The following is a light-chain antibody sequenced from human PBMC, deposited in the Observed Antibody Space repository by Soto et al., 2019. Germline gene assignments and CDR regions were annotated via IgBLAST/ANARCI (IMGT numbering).Light chain of an antibody. Sequence: QSALIQPASVSGSPGQSITISCTGTSSDVGSYNLVSWYQQHPGKAPKLMIYEVSKRPSGVSNRFSGSKSGNTASLTISGLQAEDEADYYCCSYAGSSTPSGVFGGGTKLTVL. CDR2: EVS. V-gene: IGLV2-23*02. CDR1: SSDVGSYNL. CDR3: CSYAGSSTPSGV. J-gene: IGLJ3*02.